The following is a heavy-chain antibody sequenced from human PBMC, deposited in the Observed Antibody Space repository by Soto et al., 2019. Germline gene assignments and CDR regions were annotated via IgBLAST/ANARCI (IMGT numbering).Heavy chain of an antibody. Sequence: SETLSLTCTVSGGSISSGDYYWSWIRQPPGKGLEWIGYIYYSGSTYYNPSLKSRVTISVDTSKNQFSLKLSSVTAADTAMYYCARDSYDSSGYGLFDYWGQGTLVTVSS. J-gene: IGHJ4*02. V-gene: IGHV4-30-4*01. D-gene: IGHD3-22*01. CDR3: ARDSYDSSGYGLFDY. CDR1: GGSISSGDYY. CDR2: IYYSGST.